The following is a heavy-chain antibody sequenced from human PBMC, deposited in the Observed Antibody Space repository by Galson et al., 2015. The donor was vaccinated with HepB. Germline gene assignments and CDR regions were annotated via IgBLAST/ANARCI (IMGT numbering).Heavy chain of an antibody. J-gene: IGHJ3*02. CDR3: VKGSSYYDSSGYPEAAAFDI. CDR1: GFTFSSYA. D-gene: IGHD3-22*01. CDR2: ISSNGGST. Sequence: SLRLSCAASGFTFSSYAMHWVRQAPGKGLEYVSAISSNGGSTYYADSVKGRFTISRDNSKNTLYLQMSSLRAEDTAVYYCVKGSSYYDSSGYPEAAAFDIWGQGTMVTVSS. V-gene: IGHV3-64D*06.